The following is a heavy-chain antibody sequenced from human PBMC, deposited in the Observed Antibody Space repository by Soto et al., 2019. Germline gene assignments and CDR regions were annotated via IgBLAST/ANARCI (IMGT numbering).Heavy chain of an antibody. CDR3: ARGRWYSSSWTGY. Sequence: QVQLQQWGAGLLKPSETLSLTCAVYGGSFSGYYWSWIRQPPGKGLEWIGEINHSGSINYNPSLTSRVTIAVDTSQNQFSLKLSSVTAADTAVYYCARGRWYSSSWTGYWGQGTLVTVSS. CDR1: GGSFSGYY. D-gene: IGHD6-13*01. J-gene: IGHJ4*02. V-gene: IGHV4-34*01. CDR2: INHSGSI.